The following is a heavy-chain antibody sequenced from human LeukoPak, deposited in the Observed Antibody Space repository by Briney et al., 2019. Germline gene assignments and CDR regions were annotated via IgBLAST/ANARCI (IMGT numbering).Heavy chain of an antibody. CDR1: GFIFIGYG. J-gene: IGHJ6*04. CDR2: IRPDGHNK. Sequence: GSLRLSCAASGFIFIGYGMHWVRLAPGKGPEWVAFIRPDGHNKYYADSVKGRFMISRDNSKNTVDLQMNSLRGDDTAMYYCAKEGAASWDVDVWGKGTTVTVSS. CDR3: AKEGAASWDVDV. V-gene: IGHV3-30*02. D-gene: IGHD3-3*02.